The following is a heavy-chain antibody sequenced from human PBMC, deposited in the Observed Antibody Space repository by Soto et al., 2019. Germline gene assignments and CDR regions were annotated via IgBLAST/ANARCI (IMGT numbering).Heavy chain of an antibody. CDR2: ISSSGSTI. CDR1: GFTFSDYY. J-gene: IGHJ6*02. CDR3: ARDPLTAVAGTGYYYGMDV. D-gene: IGHD6-19*01. V-gene: IGHV3-11*01. Sequence: GGSLRLSCAASGFTFSDYYMSWIRQAPGKGLEWVSYISSSGSTIYYADSVKGRFTISRDNAKNSLYLQMNSQRAEDTAVYYCARDPLTAVAGTGYYYGMDVWGQGTTVTVSS.